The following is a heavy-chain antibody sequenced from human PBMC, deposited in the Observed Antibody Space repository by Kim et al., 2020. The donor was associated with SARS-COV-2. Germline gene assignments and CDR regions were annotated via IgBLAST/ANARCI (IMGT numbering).Heavy chain of an antibody. V-gene: IGHV1-69*02. D-gene: IGHD6-13*01. J-gene: IGHJ4*02. CDR3: ASGYSSSWGELVS. Sequence: YAQKFQGRVTITADKSTSTAYMGLSSLRSEDTAVYYCASGYSSSWGELVSWGQGTLVTVSS.